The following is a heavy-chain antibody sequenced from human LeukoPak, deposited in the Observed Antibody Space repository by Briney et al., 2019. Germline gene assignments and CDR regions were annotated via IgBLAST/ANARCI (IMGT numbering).Heavy chain of an antibody. V-gene: IGHV4-59*08. D-gene: IGHD3-22*01. Sequence: ASETLSLTCTVSGGSISSYYWSWIRQPPGKGLEWIGYIYYSGTTNYNPPLKSRVTISVDTSKNQFSLKLSSVTAADTAVYYCARRFYYDSSGLFDYWGQGTLVTVSS. CDR1: GGSISSYY. CDR2: IYYSGTT. J-gene: IGHJ4*02. CDR3: ARRFYYDSSGLFDY.